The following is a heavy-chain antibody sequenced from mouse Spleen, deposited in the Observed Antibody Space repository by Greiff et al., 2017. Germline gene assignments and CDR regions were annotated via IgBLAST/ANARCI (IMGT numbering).Heavy chain of an antibody. Sequence: VQLQQPGAELVKPGASVKLSCKASGYTFTSYWMHWVKQRPGQGLEWIGEIDPSDSYTNYNQKFKGKATLTVDKSSSTAYMQLSSLTSEDSAVYYCARRLGLRSMDYWGQGTSVTVSS. D-gene: IGHD3-1*01. CDR2: IDPSDSYT. CDR3: ARRLGLRSMDY. CDR1: GYTFTSYW. V-gene: IGHV1-69*02. J-gene: IGHJ4*01.